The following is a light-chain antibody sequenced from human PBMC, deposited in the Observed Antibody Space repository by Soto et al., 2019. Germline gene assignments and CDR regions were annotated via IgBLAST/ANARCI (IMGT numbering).Light chain of an antibody. CDR1: SSDVGGYNY. Sequence: QSALTQPASVSGSPGQSITISCTGTSSDVGGYNYVSWYQQHPGKAPKLMIYEVSKRPSGVPDRFSASKSGNTASLTVSGLQAEDEADYYCSSHGGANNFYVFGTGTKLTVL. V-gene: IGLV2-8*01. CDR3: SSHGGANNFYV. J-gene: IGLJ1*01. CDR2: EVS.